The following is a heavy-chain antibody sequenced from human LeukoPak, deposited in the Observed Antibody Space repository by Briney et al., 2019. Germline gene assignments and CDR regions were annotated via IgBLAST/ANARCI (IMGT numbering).Heavy chain of an antibody. J-gene: IGHJ4*02. Sequence: GGSLTLSCAVSGITISNYGMSWVRQAPGKGLEWVAGIGGSGGVTNYADSVKGRFTISRDSAKNTLYLQMNSLRAGDTAVYFCAKRGVVIRVILGGFHKEAYYFDSWGQGALVTVSS. D-gene: IGHD3-10*01. CDR2: IGGSGGVT. V-gene: IGHV3-23*01. CDR1: GITISNYG. CDR3: AKRGVVIRVILGGFHKEAYYFDS.